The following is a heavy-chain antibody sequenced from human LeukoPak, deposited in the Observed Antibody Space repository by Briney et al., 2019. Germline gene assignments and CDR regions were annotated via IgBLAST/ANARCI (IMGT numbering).Heavy chain of an antibody. D-gene: IGHD5-12*01. V-gene: IGHV5-51*01. Sequence: GGSLKISCKRSGYSFTSYWIGWVPQMPGKGLEWMGIISLGDSATRYSPSFQGQVAISAEKSISTAYLQWSSLKASDTAMYYCARQARPIVATIFDYWGQGTLVTVSS. CDR3: ARQARPIVATIFDY. J-gene: IGHJ4*02. CDR1: GYSFTSYW. CDR2: ISLGDSAT.